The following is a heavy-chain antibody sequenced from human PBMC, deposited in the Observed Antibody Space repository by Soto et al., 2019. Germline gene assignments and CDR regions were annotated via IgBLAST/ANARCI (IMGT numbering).Heavy chain of an antibody. CDR2: IWYDGSNK. Sequence: QVQLVESGGGVVQPGRSLRLSCAASGFTFSSYGMHWVRQAPGKGLEWVAVIWYDGSNKYYADSVKGRFTISRDNSKNTLYLQMNSLRAEDTAVYYCARGKWGGVVVVPAAMYDYWGLGTLVTVSS. J-gene: IGHJ4*02. V-gene: IGHV3-33*01. D-gene: IGHD2-2*01. CDR3: ARGKWGGVVVVPAAMYDY. CDR1: GFTFSSYG.